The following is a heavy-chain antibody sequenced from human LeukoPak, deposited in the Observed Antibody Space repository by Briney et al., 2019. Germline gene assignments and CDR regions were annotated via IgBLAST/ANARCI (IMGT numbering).Heavy chain of an antibody. J-gene: IGHJ4*02. V-gene: IGHV4-38-2*02. CDR2: IYHSGST. D-gene: IGHD3-22*01. Sequence: SETLSLTCTVSGYSISSGYYWGWIRQPPGKGLEWIGSIYHSGSTYYNPSLKSRVTISVDTSKNQFSLKLSSVTAADTAVYYCARVYYYDSSRFDYWGQGTLVTVSS. CDR1: GYSISSGYY. CDR3: ARVYYYDSSRFDY.